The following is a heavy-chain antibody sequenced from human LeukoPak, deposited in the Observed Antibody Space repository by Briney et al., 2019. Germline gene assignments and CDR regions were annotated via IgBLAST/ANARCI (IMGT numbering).Heavy chain of an antibody. CDR3: ARGISELDY. D-gene: IGHD1-26*01. CDR1: GFTFRSYT. CDR2: ISSGSTTI. J-gene: IGHJ4*02. Sequence: GGSLRLSCAASGFTFRSYTMNWVRQAPGKGLEWVSYISSGSTTIYYADSVKGRFTISRDNAKNSLYLQMNSLRAEDTAVYYCARGISELDYWGQGTLVTVSS. V-gene: IGHV3-48*01.